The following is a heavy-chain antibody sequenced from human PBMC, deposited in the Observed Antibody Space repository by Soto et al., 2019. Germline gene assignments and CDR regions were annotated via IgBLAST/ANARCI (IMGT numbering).Heavy chain of an antibody. CDR1: GGTFSSFG. V-gene: IGHV1-69*01. CDR2: IIPLFGTA. CDR3: ARDRSMDGYNSRSFDY. J-gene: IGHJ4*02. Sequence: QVQLVQSGAEVKKPGSSVKGSCKASGGTFSSFGFNWVRQAPGQGLEWMGGIIPLFGTANYAEKCQGRVTISADEGTSTASMELIGLRSEDTAIYYCARDRSMDGYNSRSFDYWGQGTLVTVS. D-gene: IGHD5-12*01.